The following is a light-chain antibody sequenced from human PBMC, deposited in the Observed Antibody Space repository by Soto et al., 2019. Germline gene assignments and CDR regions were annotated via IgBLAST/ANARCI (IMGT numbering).Light chain of an antibody. CDR3: SSYTSSDTLV. V-gene: IGLV2-14*01. CDR2: EVS. CDR1: SSDVGGYNY. J-gene: IGLJ2*01. Sequence: QSVLTQPASVSGSPGQSITISCTGTSSDVGGYNYVSWYQQHPGKAPKLMIYEVSNRPSGVSNRFSGSKSGNTASLTISGLQAEDEADYYCSSYTSSDTLVFGGRTQLTVL.